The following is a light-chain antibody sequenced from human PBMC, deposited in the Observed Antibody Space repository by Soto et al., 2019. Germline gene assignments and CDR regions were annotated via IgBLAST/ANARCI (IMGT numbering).Light chain of an antibody. J-gene: IGLJ2*01. CDR2: DVN. CDR3: SSYTTSTPRL. CDR1: SSDVGVYDF. V-gene: IGLV2-14*03. Sequence: QSALTQPASVSGSPGQSITISCAGTSSDVGVYDFVSWYQQHPGKAPKLLIYDVNNRPAGISNRFSGSKSGNTASLTISGLQAEDEADYYCSSYTTSTPRLFGGGTNPTAL.